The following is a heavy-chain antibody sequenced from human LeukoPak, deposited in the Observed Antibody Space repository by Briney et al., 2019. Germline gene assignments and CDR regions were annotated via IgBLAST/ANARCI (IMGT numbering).Heavy chain of an antibody. CDR2: INTDGSIT. D-gene: IGHD6-13*01. J-gene: IGHJ3*02. CDR1: GLTFSSYW. V-gene: IGHV3-74*01. CDR3: ARSAAGSAFDI. Sequence: GGSLRLSCAASGLTFSSYWMHWVRQAPGKGLVWVSRINTDGSITNYAGSVKGRFTISRDNAKNTLYLQMNSLRAEDTAVYYCARSAAGSAFDIWGQGTMATVSS.